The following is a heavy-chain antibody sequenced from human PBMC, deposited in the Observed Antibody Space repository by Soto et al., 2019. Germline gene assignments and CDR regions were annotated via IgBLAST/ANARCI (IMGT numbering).Heavy chain of an antibody. J-gene: IGHJ6*02. D-gene: IGHD3-3*01. CDR3: AKGRVPYYYYGMDV. Sequence: QVQLVESGGGVVQPGRSPRLSCAASGFTFSNYVMYWVRQAPGKGLEWVAVISYDGSNKYYADSVKGRFTISRDNSKNTLFLQMNSLRAEDTAVYYCAKGRVPYYYYGMDVWGQGTTVTVSS. CDR2: ISYDGSNK. CDR1: GFTFSNYV. V-gene: IGHV3-30*18.